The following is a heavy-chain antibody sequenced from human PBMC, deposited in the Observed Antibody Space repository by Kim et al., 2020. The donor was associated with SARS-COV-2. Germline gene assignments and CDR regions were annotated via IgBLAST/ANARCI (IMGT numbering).Heavy chain of an antibody. CDR3: ARRPVYSTSYYGLDV. V-gene: IGHV1-69*13. J-gene: IGHJ6*02. CDR2: IVPLFGKA. D-gene: IGHD6-6*01. CDR1: GGTLSGYG. Sequence: SVKVSCKASGGTLSGYGITWVRQAPGQGLEWMGGIVPLFGKANYAQKFQGRVTITADESTGAVYMDLSSLRSEDTAVYYCARRPVYSTSYYGLDVWGRG.